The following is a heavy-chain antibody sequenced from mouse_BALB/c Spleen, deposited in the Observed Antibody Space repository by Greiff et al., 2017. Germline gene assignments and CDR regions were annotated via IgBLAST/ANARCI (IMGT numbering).Heavy chain of an antibody. CDR2: ISYSGST. D-gene: IGHD4-1*01. J-gene: IGHJ2*01. CDR3: ASHWEGNFDY. V-gene: IGHV3-2*02. CDR1: GYSITSDYA. Sequence: EVKLMESGPGLVKPSQSLSLTCTVTGYSITSDYAWNWIRQFPGNKLEWMGYISYSGSTSYNPSLKSRISITRDTSKNQFFLQLNSVTTEDTATYYCASHWEGNFDYWGQGTTLTVSS.